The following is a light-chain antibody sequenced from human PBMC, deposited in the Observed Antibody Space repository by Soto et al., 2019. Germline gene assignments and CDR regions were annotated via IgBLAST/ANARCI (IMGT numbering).Light chain of an antibody. CDR2: AVS. Sequence: QSVLTQPASVSVSPGQSITISCTGTSSDVGSYNLVSWYQHFPGKAPKVMIYAVSKRPSGVSNRFSGSRSGNTASLTISGLQAEDEGDYSWCSFAGSTTPLYVFGTGTKVTVL. CDR3: CSFAGSTTPLYV. CDR1: SSDVGSYNL. V-gene: IGLV2-23*02. J-gene: IGLJ1*01.